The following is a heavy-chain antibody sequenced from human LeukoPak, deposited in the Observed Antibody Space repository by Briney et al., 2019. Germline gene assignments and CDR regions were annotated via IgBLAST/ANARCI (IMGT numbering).Heavy chain of an antibody. Sequence: PSETLSLTCAVSGGSISSGGYSWSWIRQPPGKGLEWIGYIYHSGNTYYNPSLKSRVTISVDRSKDQFSLKLSSVTAADTAVYYCARGLHYGSGSYSWFDPWGQGTLVTVSS. CDR2: IYHSGNT. CDR1: GGSISSGGYS. CDR3: ARGLHYGSGSYSWFDP. D-gene: IGHD3-10*01. V-gene: IGHV4-30-2*01. J-gene: IGHJ5*02.